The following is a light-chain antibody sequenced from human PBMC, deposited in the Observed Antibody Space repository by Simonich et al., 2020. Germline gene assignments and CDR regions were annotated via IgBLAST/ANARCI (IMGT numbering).Light chain of an antibody. J-gene: IGKJ3*01. CDR1: QGISSA. CDR3: QQFNSYPFT. Sequence: AIQLTQSPSSLSASVGDRVTITCRTNQGISSALAWYQQKPGKAPKLLIYDASSLESGVPSRFSGSGSGTDFTLTISSLQPEDFATYYCQQFNSYPFTFGPGTKVDIK. V-gene: IGKV1-13*02. CDR2: DAS.